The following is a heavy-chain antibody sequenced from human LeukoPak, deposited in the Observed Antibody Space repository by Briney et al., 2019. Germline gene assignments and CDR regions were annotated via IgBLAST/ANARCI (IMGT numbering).Heavy chain of an antibody. J-gene: IGHJ4*02. D-gene: IGHD6-13*01. V-gene: IGHV1-69*04. CDR3: ARRGLGIAAAAYDY. CDR1: GGTFSSYA. CDR2: IIPILGIA. Sequence: SVKVSCKASGGTFSSYAISWVRQAPGQGLEWMGRIIPILGIANYAQKFQGRVTITADKSTSTAYMELSSLRSEDTAVYYCARRGLGIAAAAYDYWDQGTLVTVSS.